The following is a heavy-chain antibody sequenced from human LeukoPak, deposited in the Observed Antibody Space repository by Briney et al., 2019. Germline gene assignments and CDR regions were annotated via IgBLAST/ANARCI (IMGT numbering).Heavy chain of an antibody. J-gene: IGHJ4*02. V-gene: IGHV4-34*01. CDR3: ARESESSGYSFDY. CDR2: INHSGST. Sequence: KPSETLSLTCAVYGGSFSGYYWSWIRQPPGKGLEWIGEINHSGSTNYNPSLKSRVTISVDTSKNQFSLKLSSVTAADTAVYYCARESESSGYSFDYWGQGTLVTVSS. D-gene: IGHD3-22*01. CDR1: GGSFSGYY.